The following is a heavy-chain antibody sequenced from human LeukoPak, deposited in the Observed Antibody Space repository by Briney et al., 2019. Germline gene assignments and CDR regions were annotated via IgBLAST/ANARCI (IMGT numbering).Heavy chain of an antibody. Sequence: ASVKVSCKASGYTFTSYYMHWVRQAPGQGLEWMGIISPSGGSTSYAQKFQGRVTMTRDTSTSTVYMDLSSLRSEDTAVYYCARGGDMAAAGIRFFDYWGQGTLVTVSP. D-gene: IGHD6-13*01. V-gene: IGHV1-46*01. CDR1: GYTFTSYY. CDR3: ARGGDMAAAGIRFFDY. J-gene: IGHJ4*02. CDR2: ISPSGGST.